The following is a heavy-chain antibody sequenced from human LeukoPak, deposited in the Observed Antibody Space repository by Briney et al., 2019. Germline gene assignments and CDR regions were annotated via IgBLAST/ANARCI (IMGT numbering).Heavy chain of an antibody. J-gene: IGHJ4*02. CDR1: GFTFSSYE. CDR3: ARVISVAGYDY. CDR2: ISSSGSTI. Sequence: GGSLRLSCGASGFTFSSYEMNWVRQAPGNGLEWVSYISSSGSTIYYADSVKGRFTISRDNAKNSLYLQMNSLRAEDTAVYYCARVISVAGYDYWGQGTLVTVSS. V-gene: IGHV3-48*03. D-gene: IGHD6-19*01.